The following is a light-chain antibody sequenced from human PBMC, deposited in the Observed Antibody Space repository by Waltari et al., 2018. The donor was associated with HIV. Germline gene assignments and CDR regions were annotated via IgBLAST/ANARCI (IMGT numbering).Light chain of an antibody. CDR3: SSYAGSNNLV. V-gene: IGLV2-8*01. Sequence: QSALTQPPSASGSPGQSVTLSCTGTSSDVGGYNYVSWYAQHPGKAPKRMIYAVSKRPSGVPDRFSGSKAGNTASLTGSELQAEDEADYYCSSYAGSNNLVFGGGTKLTVL. CDR2: AVS. J-gene: IGLJ3*02. CDR1: SSDVGGYNY.